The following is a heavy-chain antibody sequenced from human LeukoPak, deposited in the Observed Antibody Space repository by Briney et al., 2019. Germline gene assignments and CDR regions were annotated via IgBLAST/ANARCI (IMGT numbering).Heavy chain of an antibody. D-gene: IGHD2-21*01. CDR1: GGTFSSYA. CDR3: AREAPYCGGDCYSHFDY. J-gene: IGHJ4*02. V-gene: IGHV1-69*01. CDR2: IIPIFGTA. Sequence: SVKVSCKASGGTFSSYAISWVRQAPGQGLEWMGGIIPIFGTANYAQKFQGRVTITADESTSTAHMELSSLRSEDTAVYYCAREAPYCGGDCYSHFDYWGQGTLVTVSS.